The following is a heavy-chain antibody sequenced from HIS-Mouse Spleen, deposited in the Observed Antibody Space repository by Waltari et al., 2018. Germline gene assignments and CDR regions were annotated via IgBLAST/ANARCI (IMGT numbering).Heavy chain of an antibody. CDR3: ARGEGRELKVDY. CDR1: GGSISRGGYY. Sequence: QVQLQESGPGLVKPSQTLSLTCTVSGGSISRGGYYWSWIRQHPGKGLEWIGYIYYSGSTYSNPSLKSRVTISVDTSKNQFSLKLSSVTAADTAVYYCARGEGRELKVDYWGQGTLVTVSS. CDR2: IYYSGST. D-gene: IGHD1-7*01. J-gene: IGHJ4*02. V-gene: IGHV4-31*03.